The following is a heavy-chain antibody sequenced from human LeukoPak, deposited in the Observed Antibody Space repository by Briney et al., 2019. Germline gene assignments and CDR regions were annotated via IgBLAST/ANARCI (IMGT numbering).Heavy chain of an antibody. CDR3: ARSGYCGAGTCYSDYFDY. Sequence: PGGSLRLSCAASGFTLSDYYMDWVRQAPGKGLEWVGRVRNKANGYRTEYAASVKGRFTVSGDASKSSLYLQMNSLKTEDTAVYYCARSGYCGAGTCYSDYFDYWGKGTLVTVSS. CDR1: GFTLSDYY. J-gene: IGHJ4*02. D-gene: IGHD2-15*01. CDR2: VRNKANGYRT. V-gene: IGHV3-72*01.